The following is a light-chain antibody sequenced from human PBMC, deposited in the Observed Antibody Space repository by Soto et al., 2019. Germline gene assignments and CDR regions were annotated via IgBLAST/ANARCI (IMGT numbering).Light chain of an antibody. CDR2: EVS. V-gene: IGLV2-8*01. CDR1: SSDVGAYNY. CDR3: SSYAGTNRV. J-gene: IGLJ1*01. Sequence: QSVLTQSPSASGSPGQSVTISCTGTSSDVGAYNYVSWYQQHPGKAPKVMIYEVSKRPSGVPDRFSGSKSGNTASLTVSGLQAEDEAEYYCSSYAGTNRVFGTGTKVTVL.